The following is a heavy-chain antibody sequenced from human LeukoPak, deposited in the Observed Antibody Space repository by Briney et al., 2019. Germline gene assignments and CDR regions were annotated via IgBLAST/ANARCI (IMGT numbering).Heavy chain of an antibody. CDR1: GFTFSSYW. D-gene: IGHD6-19*01. CDR2: IKQDGSEK. Sequence: GGSLRLSCAASGFTFSSYWMSWVRQAPGKGLEWVANIKQDGSEKYYVDSVKGRFTISRDNAKNSLYLQMNSLRAEDTALYHCARSSVAGTVWYFDLWGRGTLVTVSS. V-gene: IGHV3-7*03. J-gene: IGHJ2*01. CDR3: ARSSVAGTVWYFDL.